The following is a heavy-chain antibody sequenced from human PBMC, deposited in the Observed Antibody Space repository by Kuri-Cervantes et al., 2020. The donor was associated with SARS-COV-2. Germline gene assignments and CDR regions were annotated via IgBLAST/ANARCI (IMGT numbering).Heavy chain of an antibody. CDR3: AKDGSTSGSYAY. Sequence: SCAASGFTFSSSAMSWVCQPPGKGLEWVSAISGYGDITHYADSVKGRFTISRDNSKNTLYLQMNSLRAEDTAVYYCAKDGSTSGSYAYWGQGTLVTVSS. CDR2: ISGYGDIT. J-gene: IGHJ4*02. D-gene: IGHD1-26*01. V-gene: IGHV3-23*01. CDR1: GFTFSSSA.